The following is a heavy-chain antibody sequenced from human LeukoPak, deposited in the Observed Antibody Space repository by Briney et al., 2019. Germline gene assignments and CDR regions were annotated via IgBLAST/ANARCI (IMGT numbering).Heavy chain of an antibody. CDR3: ARESVAGTDYYGMGV. Sequence: GGALRLSCAASGFTFSSYEMNGVRQAPGEGVEWVSYSSSSGSTIYYADSVKGRFTISIDNAKNSLYLQMNSLRAEDTAVYYCARESVAGTDYYGMGVWGQGTTVTVSS. CDR1: GFTFSSYE. V-gene: IGHV3-48*03. J-gene: IGHJ6*02. CDR2: SSSSGSTI. D-gene: IGHD6-19*01.